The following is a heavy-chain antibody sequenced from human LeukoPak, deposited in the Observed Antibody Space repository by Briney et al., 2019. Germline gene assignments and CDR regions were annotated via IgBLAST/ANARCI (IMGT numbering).Heavy chain of an antibody. CDR2: IYHSGST. V-gene: IGHV4-38-2*02. CDR3: SRAGSTSHYEY. CDR1: GYSVSSDYY. D-gene: IGHD3-10*01. Sequence: PSETLSLTCTVSGYSVSSDYYWGWIRQPPGKGLEWIGTIYHSGSTYYNPSLKSRATISIDTSKNQFSLKLSSVTAADTALYYCSRAGSTSHYEYWGQGTLVTVSS. J-gene: IGHJ4*02.